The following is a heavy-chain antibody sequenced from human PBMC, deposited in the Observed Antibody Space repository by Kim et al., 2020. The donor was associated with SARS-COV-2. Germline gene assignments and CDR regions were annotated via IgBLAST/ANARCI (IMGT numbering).Heavy chain of an antibody. CDR3: ARDSSSSSGGPLDY. CDR1: GFTFSSYG. D-gene: IGHD6-6*01. V-gene: IGHV3-33*01. CDR2: IWYDGSNK. J-gene: IGHJ4*02. Sequence: GGSLRLSCAASGFTFSSYGMHWVRQAPGKGLEWVTVIWYDGSNKYYTDSVKGRFTISRDNSKNTLYLQMNSLRAEDTAVYYCARDSSSSSGGPLDYWGQGTRVTVSS.